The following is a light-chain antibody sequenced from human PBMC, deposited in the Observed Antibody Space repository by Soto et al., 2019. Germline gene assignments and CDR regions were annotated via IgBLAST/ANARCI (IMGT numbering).Light chain of an antibody. CDR3: QSYDRSLRACV. CDR1: SFNVGAGYD. J-gene: IGLJ1*01. CDR2: GDN. Sequence: QAVVTQPPSVSGAPGQRVTISCTGSSFNVGAGYDVHWYQQLPGTAPKLLIYGDNNRPSGVPDRFSGSKSGTSASLAITGLQAEDEADYYCQSYDRSLRACVFGTGTKLTVL. V-gene: IGLV1-40*01.